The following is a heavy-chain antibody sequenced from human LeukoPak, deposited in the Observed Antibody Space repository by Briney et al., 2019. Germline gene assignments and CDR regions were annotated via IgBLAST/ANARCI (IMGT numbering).Heavy chain of an antibody. D-gene: IGHD6-6*01. Sequence: PSETLSLTCTVSGGSISSYYWSWLRQPPGKGLEWIGYIYYSGSTNYNPSLKSRVTISVDTSKNQFSLKLSSVTAADTAVYYCAREQLGAFDIWGQGTMVTVSS. CDR1: GGSISSYY. CDR2: IYYSGST. CDR3: AREQLGAFDI. J-gene: IGHJ3*02. V-gene: IGHV4-59*01.